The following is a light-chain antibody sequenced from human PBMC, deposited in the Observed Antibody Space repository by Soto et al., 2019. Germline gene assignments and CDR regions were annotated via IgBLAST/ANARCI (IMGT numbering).Light chain of an antibody. CDR3: QQYASSVT. V-gene: IGKV3-20*01. CDR2: GAS. CDR1: QSFSSTF. J-gene: IGKJ1*01. Sequence: EILLTQSPDSLSLSPGDGATLSCRASQSFSSTFFAWYQQKPGQAPRLLIYGASSRATGIPDRFSGSGSGTDFTLTINRLEPEDFAVYYCQQYASSVTFGQGTKVEIK.